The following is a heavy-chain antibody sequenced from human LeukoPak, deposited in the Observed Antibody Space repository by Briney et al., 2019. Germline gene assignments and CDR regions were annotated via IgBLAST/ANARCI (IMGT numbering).Heavy chain of an antibody. CDR1: GITFSSYS. D-gene: IGHD3-10*01. Sequence: GGSLRLSCAVSGITFSSYSMNWVRQAPGKGLEWVSYISSGSSTKYYADSVKGRFTISRDNAKNSLFLQMNSLKTEDTAVYYCSRDQYRYNYGSGSSGLFDYWGQGTLVTVSS. J-gene: IGHJ4*02. CDR2: ISSGSSTK. V-gene: IGHV3-48*04. CDR3: SRDQYRYNYGSGSSGLFDY.